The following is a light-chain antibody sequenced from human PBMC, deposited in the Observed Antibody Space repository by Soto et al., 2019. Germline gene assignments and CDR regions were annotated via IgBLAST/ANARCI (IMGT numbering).Light chain of an antibody. Sequence: EIVLTQSPGTLSLSPGERATLSCRASQSVSSNYLAWYQQKPGQAPRLLIFGASGRATGIPDRFSGSGSGTGFTPTISRLEPEDFAVYYCQQYGSSPYTFGQGTKLEI. V-gene: IGKV3-20*01. CDR2: GAS. CDR1: QSVSSNY. CDR3: QQYGSSPYT. J-gene: IGKJ2*01.